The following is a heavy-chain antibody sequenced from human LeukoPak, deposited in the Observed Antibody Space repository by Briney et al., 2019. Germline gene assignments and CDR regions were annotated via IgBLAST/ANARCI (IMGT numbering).Heavy chain of an antibody. CDR1: GFTFSSYS. D-gene: IGHD6-13*01. CDR3: AKDLGRRAAAGLFDY. CDR2: ISSSSSYI. Sequence: GGSLRLSCAASGFTFSSYSMNWVRQAPGKGLEWVSSISSSSSYIYYADSVKGRFTISRDNSKNTLYLQMNSLRAEDTAVYYCAKDLGRRAAAGLFDYWGQGTLVTVSS. J-gene: IGHJ4*02. V-gene: IGHV3-21*01.